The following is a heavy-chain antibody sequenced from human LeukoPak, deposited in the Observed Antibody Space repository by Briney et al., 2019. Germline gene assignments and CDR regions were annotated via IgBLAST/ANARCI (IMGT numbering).Heavy chain of an antibody. D-gene: IGHD7-27*01. J-gene: IGHJ3*02. CDR1: GYSFIGYY. V-gene: IGHV1-2*02. CDR2: INPNSGGA. CDR3: AKSTNWGSISDGFDI. Sequence: ASVKVSCKASGYSFIGYYIHWVRQAPGQGLEWMGWINPNSGGANYAQKFQGRITMTRDTSISTVYMELTRLRSDDTAMYYCAKSTNWGSISDGFDIWGQGTMVTVAS.